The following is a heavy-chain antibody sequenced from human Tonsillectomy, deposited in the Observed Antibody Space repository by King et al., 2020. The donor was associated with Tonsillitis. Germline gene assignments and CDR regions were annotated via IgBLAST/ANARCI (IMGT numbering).Heavy chain of an antibody. Sequence: VQLQESGPGLVKPSETLSLTCAVSGYSISSGYYWGWIRQPPGKGLEWIASIYHSGSTFYNPSLKSRVTISVDTPKSQFSLKLTSGAAADTAVYYCARHDSSGYYYPDAFDIWGQGTMVTVS. V-gene: IGHV4-38-2*01. CDR1: GYSISSGYY. D-gene: IGHD3-22*01. CDR3: ARHDSSGYYYPDAFDI. J-gene: IGHJ3*02. CDR2: IYHSGST.